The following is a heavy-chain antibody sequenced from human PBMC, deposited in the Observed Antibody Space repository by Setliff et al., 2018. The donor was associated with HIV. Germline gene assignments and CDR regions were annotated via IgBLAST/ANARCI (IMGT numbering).Heavy chain of an antibody. V-gene: IGHV3-23*01. J-gene: IGHJ4*02. CDR2: TTSNGRTT. Sequence: GGSLRLSCTTSGFIFGDYAMSWVRQAPGKGLEWVSATTSNGRTTDYAESVRGRFILSRDNSGNTLYLQMTSLRAEDTATYYCAKAWGSGYPSFESALMFDVWGQGTLVTVSS. CDR1: GFIFGDYA. CDR3: AKAWGSGYPSFESALMFDV. D-gene: IGHD3-16*01.